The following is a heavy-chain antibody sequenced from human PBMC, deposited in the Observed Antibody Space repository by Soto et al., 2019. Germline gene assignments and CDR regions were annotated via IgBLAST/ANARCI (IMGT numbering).Heavy chain of an antibody. Sequence: QMQLVESGGGVVQPGTSLRLSCVGSGFTFTSYAIHWVRQTPGKGLEWLAVIWYDGITKFHTASVKGRFAISRDNSNNTVYLQMNSLRAEDTALYHCARAKFPYDCSGETCYSGIHAWGQGTLVTVSS. CDR2: IWYDGITK. J-gene: IGHJ5*02. D-gene: IGHD2-15*01. CDR3: ARAKFPYDCSGETCYSGIHA. V-gene: IGHV3-33*01. CDR1: GFTFTSYA.